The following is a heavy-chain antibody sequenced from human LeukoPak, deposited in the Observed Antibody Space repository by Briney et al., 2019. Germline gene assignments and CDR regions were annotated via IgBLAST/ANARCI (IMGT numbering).Heavy chain of an antibody. V-gene: IGHV4-34*01. CDR3: ARDPPSRWFGELSHNPYFDY. J-gene: IGHJ4*02. CDR1: GGSFSGFY. CDR2: INHSGST. D-gene: IGHD3-10*01. Sequence: RSSETLSLTCSVYGGSFSGFYWNWIRQPPGKGLEWVGEINHSGSTNYNPSLKSRVTISVDTSKNQFSLKLSSVTAADTAVYYCARDPPSRWFGELSHNPYFDYWGLGTLVTVSS.